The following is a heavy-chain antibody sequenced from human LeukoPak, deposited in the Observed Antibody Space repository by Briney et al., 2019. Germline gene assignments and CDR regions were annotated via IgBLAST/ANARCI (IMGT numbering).Heavy chain of an antibody. CDR3: ARVPDSSEGDAFDI. J-gene: IGHJ3*02. CDR1: GGTFSSYA. D-gene: IGHD3-22*01. Sequence: SVKVSCKASGGTFSSYAISWVRQAPGQGLEWMGGIIPIFGTANYAQKFQGRVTITTDESTSTAYMELSSLRSGDTAVYYCARVPDSSEGDAFDIWGQGTMVTVSS. V-gene: IGHV1-69*05. CDR2: IIPIFGTA.